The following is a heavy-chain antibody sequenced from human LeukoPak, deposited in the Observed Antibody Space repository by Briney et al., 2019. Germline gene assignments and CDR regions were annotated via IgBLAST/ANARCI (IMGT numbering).Heavy chain of an antibody. CDR2: IIPILGIA. Sequence: SVKVSCKASGGTFSSYAISWVRQAPGQGLEWMGRIIPILGIANYAQKFQGRVTITADKSTSTAYMELSSLRSEDTAVYYCARDWSQGPFDYWGQGTLVTVSS. CDR3: ARDWSQGPFDY. J-gene: IGHJ4*02. V-gene: IGHV1-69*04. D-gene: IGHD3-3*01. CDR1: GGTFSSYA.